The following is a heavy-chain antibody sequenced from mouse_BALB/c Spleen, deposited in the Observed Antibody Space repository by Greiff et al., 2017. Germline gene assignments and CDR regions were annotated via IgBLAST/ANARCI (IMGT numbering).Heavy chain of an antibody. Sequence: VQLKQSGAELVRSGASVKLSCTASGFNIKDYYMHWVKQRPEQGLEWIGWIDPENGDTEYAPKFQGKATMTADTSSNTAYLQLSSLTSEDTAVYYCNSLLRNFDYWGQGTTLTVSS. J-gene: IGHJ2*01. CDR3: NSLLRNFDY. D-gene: IGHD1-1*01. CDR2: IDPENGDT. CDR1: GFNIKDYY. V-gene: IGHV14-4*02.